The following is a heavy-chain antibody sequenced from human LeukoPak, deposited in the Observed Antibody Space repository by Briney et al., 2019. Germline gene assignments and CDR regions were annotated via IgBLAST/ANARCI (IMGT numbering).Heavy chain of an antibody. CDR2: INHSGST. CDR1: GFTFRSYD. J-gene: IGHJ4*02. Sequence: PGGSPRLSCAASGFTFRSYDMSWVRQPPGKGLEWIGEINHSGSTNYNPSLKSRVTISVDTSKNQFSLKLSSVTAADTAVYYCARETIRRMLPLRGSSYYWGQGTLVTVSS. CDR3: ARETIRRMLPLRGSSYY. V-gene: IGHV4-34*01. D-gene: IGHD2-8*01.